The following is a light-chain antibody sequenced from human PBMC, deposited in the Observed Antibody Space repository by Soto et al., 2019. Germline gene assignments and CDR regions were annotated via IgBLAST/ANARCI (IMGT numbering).Light chain of an antibody. Sequence: QSVLTQPPSASGTPGQRVTISFSGSSSSIGSNTVNWYQQLPGTAPKLLIYTNDQRPSGVPDRFSGSKSGTSASLAISGLQSEDEAHYYCAAWDDSLNGVVFGGGTKVTVL. V-gene: IGLV1-44*01. CDR2: TND. J-gene: IGLJ2*01. CDR3: AAWDDSLNGVV. CDR1: SSSIGSNT.